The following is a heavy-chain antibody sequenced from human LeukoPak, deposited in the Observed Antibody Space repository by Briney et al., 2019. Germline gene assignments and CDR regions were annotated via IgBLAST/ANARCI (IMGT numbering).Heavy chain of an antibody. Sequence: ASVKVSCKDSGYTFTSYGIRWVRQAPGQELEWMEWISTYNADTDYAQKFQGRVTMTTETSTSTAYMELRSLTSDDTAVYYCARDPGQYYDILTGYYTPYYFDYWGQGTLVTVSS. CDR3: ARDPGQYYDILTGYYTPYYFDY. V-gene: IGHV1-18*01. CDR2: ISTYNADT. J-gene: IGHJ4*02. D-gene: IGHD3-9*01. CDR1: GYTFTSYG.